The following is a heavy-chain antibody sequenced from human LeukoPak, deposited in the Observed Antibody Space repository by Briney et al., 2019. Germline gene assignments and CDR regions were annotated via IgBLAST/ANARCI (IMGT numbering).Heavy chain of an antibody. CDR3: ARVPIAAAANWFDP. CDR1: GFTFSDYY. J-gene: IGHJ5*02. CDR2: ISSSGSTI. D-gene: IGHD6-13*01. V-gene: IGHV3-11*01. Sequence: GGSLRLSCAASGFTFSDYYMSWIRQAPGKGLEWVSYISSSGSTIYYADSVKGRFTISGDNAKNSLYLQMNSLRAEDTAVYYCARVPIAAAANWFDPWGQGTLVTVSS.